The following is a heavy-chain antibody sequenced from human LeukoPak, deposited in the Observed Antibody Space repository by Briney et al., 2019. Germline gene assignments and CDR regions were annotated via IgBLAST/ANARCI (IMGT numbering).Heavy chain of an antibody. V-gene: IGHV3-64D*06. D-gene: IGHD6-6*01. CDR1: GFTFSSYA. Sequence: PGGSLRLSCAASGFTFSSYAMHWVRQAPGKGLEYVSVISSNGGSTYYANSVKGRFTISRDNSRSTLYLQMKSLRPEDTAVYYCVKSGYSTSSDIDYWGQGTLVTVSS. CDR2: ISSNGGST. CDR3: VKSGYSTSSDIDY. J-gene: IGHJ4*02.